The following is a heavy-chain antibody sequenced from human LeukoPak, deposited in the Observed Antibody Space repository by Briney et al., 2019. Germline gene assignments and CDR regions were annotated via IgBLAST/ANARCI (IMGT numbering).Heavy chain of an antibody. CDR2: IYNSGST. CDR3: VRAYDY. Sequence: SETLSLTCAVYGGSLSGSNWSWIRRPPGRGLEWIGEIYNSGSTIYNPSLKGRVAISVDTSKNQLSLNLNSVTAADTAVYYCVRAYDYWGQGTLVTVSS. J-gene: IGHJ4*02. V-gene: IGHV4-34*01. CDR1: GGSLSGSN.